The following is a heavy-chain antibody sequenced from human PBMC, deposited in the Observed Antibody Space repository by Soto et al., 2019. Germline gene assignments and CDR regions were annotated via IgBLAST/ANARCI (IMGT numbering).Heavy chain of an antibody. CDR2: IVVGSGNT. J-gene: IGHJ6*03. V-gene: IGHV1-58*02. CDR1: GFTFTSSA. Sequence: GASVKVSCKASGFTFTSSAMQWVQQARGQRLEWIGWIVVGSGNTNYAQKFQERVTITRDMSTSTAYMELSSLRSEDTAVYYCAAGKGNYDFWSGYPRYYMDVWGKGTTVTVSS. D-gene: IGHD3-3*01. CDR3: AAGKGNYDFWSGYPRYYMDV.